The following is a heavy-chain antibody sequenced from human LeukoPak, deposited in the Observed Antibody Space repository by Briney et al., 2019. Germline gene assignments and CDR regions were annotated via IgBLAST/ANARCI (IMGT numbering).Heavy chain of an antibody. Sequence: GGSLRLSSAASGFVFSDYYMSWIRQAPGKGLEWISYISSSATTTSYADSVKGRFTISRDNAKNSLYLQMNSLRAEDTAVYYCARDSSGYSFDPWGQGTLVTVSS. CDR2: ISSSATTT. CDR1: GFVFSDYY. V-gene: IGHV3-11*04. CDR3: ARDSSGYSFDP. J-gene: IGHJ5*02. D-gene: IGHD3-22*01.